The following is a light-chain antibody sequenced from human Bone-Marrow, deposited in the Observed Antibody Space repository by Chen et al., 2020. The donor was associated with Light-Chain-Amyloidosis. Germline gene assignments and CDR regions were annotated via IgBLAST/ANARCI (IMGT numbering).Light chain of an antibody. CDR2: EVT. J-gene: IGLJ1*01. CDR3: SSYTITNPLV. CDR1: SSDVGGDNH. V-gene: IGLV2-14*01. Sequence: QSALTQPASVSGSPGQSITISCTGTSSDVGGDNHVSWYQQHPDQAPKLMIYEVTNRPSWVPDRFSGSKSDNTASLTISGLQTEDEADYFCSSYTITNPLVFGSGTRVTVL.